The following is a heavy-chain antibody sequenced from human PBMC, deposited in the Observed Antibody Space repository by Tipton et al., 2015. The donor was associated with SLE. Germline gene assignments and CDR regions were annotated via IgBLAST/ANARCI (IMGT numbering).Heavy chain of an antibody. CDR1: GFTFNIYA. Sequence: RSLRLSCAASGFTFNIYAMHWVRQAPGKGLEWVAVISYDGSTKYNADSVKGRFTISRDNSKNTLYLQMNSLGAEDTAVYYCAGRGYSSSWSSFDVWGRGTLVTVSS. D-gene: IGHD6-13*01. J-gene: IGHJ2*01. CDR3: AGRGYSSSWSSFDV. CDR2: ISYDGSTK. V-gene: IGHV3-30*14.